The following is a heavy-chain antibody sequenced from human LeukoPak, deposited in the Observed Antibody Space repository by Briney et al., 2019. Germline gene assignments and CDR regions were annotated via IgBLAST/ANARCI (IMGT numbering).Heavy chain of an antibody. CDR3: ARATVASPSFDY. CDR1: GGSFSGYY. V-gene: IGHV4-34*01. D-gene: IGHD6-19*01. Sequence: SETLSLTCAVYGGSFSGYYWSWIRQPPGKGLEWIGEINHSGSTNYNPSLKSRVTISVDTSKNQFSLKLSSVTAADTAVYYCARATVASPSFDYWAREPWSPSPQ. J-gene: IGHJ4*02. CDR2: INHSGST.